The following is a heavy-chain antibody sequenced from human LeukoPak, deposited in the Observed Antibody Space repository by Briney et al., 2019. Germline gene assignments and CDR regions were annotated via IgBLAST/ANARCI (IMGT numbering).Heavy chain of an antibody. CDR3: ARHSYYDKSRYIDY. CDR1: GGSISSSNYF. CDR2: VYYSGST. Sequence: SETLSLTCTVSGGSISSSNYFWGWIRQPPGKGLEWIGTVYYSGSTYYNPSLKSRLTISGDSSKNQFSLKLSSVTAADTAVYYCARHSYYDKSRYIDYWGQGTLVTVSS. J-gene: IGHJ4*02. D-gene: IGHD3-22*01. V-gene: IGHV4-39*01.